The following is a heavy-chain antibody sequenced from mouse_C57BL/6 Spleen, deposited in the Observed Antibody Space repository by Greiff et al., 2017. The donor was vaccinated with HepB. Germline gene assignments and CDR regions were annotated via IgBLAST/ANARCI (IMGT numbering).Heavy chain of an antibody. CDR2: IDPANGNT. Sequence: EVQLQQSVAELVRPGASVKLSCTASGFNIKNTYMHWVKQRPEQGLEWIGRIDPANGNTKYAPKFQGKATITADTSSNTAYLQLSSLTSEDTAIYYCARGDYDYDWRDYYAMDYWGQGTSVTVSS. V-gene: IGHV14-3*01. CDR3: ARGDYDYDWRDYYAMDY. D-gene: IGHD2-4*01. J-gene: IGHJ4*01. CDR1: GFNIKNTY.